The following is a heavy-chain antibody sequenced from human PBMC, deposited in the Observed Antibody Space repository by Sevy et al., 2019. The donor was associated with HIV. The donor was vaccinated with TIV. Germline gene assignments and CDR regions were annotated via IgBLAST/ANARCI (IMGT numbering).Heavy chain of an antibody. CDR3: ARERNYDYVWGSYRRPPTRYFDY. Sequence: KQSQTLSLTCAVYGGSFSGYYWSWIRQPPGKGLEWIGEINHSGSTNYNPSLKSRVTISVDTSKNQFSRKLSSVTAADTAVYYCARERNYDYVWGSYRRPPTRYFDYWGQGTLVTVSS. V-gene: IGHV4-34*01. CDR2: INHSGST. J-gene: IGHJ4*02. CDR1: GGSFSGYY. D-gene: IGHD3-16*02.